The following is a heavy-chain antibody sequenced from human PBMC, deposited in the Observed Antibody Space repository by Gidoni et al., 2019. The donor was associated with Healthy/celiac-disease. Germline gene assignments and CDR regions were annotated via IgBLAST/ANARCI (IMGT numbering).Heavy chain of an antibody. Sequence: EVQLVESGGGLVKPGGSLRLSCAASGFTFSSYSMNWVRQAPGKGLEWVSSISSSSSYIYYADSVKGRFTISRDNAKNSLYLQMNSLRAEDTAVYYCARDPRSYSSSFYFDYWGQGTLVTVSS. J-gene: IGHJ4*02. D-gene: IGHD6-6*01. CDR1: GFTFSSYS. CDR2: ISSSSSYI. CDR3: ARDPRSYSSSFYFDY. V-gene: IGHV3-21*01.